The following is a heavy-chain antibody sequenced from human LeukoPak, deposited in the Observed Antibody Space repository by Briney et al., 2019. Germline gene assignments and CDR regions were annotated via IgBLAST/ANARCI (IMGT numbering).Heavy chain of an antibody. CDR3: ARTPTYYDFWSGYGMDV. J-gene: IGHJ6*03. V-gene: IGHV3-21*01. D-gene: IGHD3-3*01. CDR1: GFTFSSYS. Sequence: GGSLRLSCAASGFTFSSYSMNWVRQAPGKGLEWVSSISSSSSYIYYADSVKGRFTISRDNAKNSLYLQMNSLRAEDTAVYYCARTPTYYDFWSGYGMDVWGKGTTVTVSS. CDR2: ISSSSSYI.